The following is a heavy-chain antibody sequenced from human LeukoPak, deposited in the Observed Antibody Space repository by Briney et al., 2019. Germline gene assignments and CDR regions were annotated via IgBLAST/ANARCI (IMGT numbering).Heavy chain of an antibody. D-gene: IGHD2-2*01. V-gene: IGHV4-30-4*08. J-gene: IGHJ3*02. Sequence: PSETLSLTCTVSGGSISSGDYYWSWIRQPPGKGLEWIGYIYYSGSTYYNPSLKSRVTISVDTSKNQFSLKLSSVTAADTAVYYCASNYLGYCSSTSCHYPFDIWGQGTMVTVSS. CDR2: IYYSGST. CDR1: GGSISSGDYY. CDR3: ASNYLGYCSSTSCHYPFDI.